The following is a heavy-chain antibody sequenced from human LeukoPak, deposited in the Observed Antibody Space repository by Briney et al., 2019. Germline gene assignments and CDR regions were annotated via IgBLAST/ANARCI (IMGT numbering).Heavy chain of an antibody. CDR2: ISSTSTYI. CDR1: GFTFSIYS. V-gene: IGHV3-21*01. CDR3: ARVAAGAETHTLHYHYMDV. D-gene: IGHD6-13*01. Sequence: GGSLRLSCAASGFTFSIYSLTWVRQAPGKGLEWVSSISSTSTYIYYADSVKGRFTISRDNAQNSLYLQMNSLRAEDTAVYSCARVAAGAETHTLHYHYMDVWGKGTTDTVSS. J-gene: IGHJ6*03.